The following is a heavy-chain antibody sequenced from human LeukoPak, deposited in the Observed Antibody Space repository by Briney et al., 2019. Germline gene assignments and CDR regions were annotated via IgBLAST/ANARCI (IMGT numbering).Heavy chain of an antibody. CDR2: INSDGSST. D-gene: IGHD3-10*01. CDR1: GFTFSSYW. Sequence: GGSLRLSCAASGFTFSSYWMHWVRQAPGKGLVWVSRINSDGSSTSYADSVKGRFTISRDNAKNTLYLQMNSLRAEDTAVYYCARAAYYYGSRSYYKYFDYWGQGTLVTVSS. J-gene: IGHJ4*02. CDR3: ARAAYYYGSRSYYKYFDY. V-gene: IGHV3-74*01.